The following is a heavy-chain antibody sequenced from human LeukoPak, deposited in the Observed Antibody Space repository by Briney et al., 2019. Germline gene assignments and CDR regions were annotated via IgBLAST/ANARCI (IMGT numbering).Heavy chain of an antibody. Sequence: GSLRLSCAASGFSFSSYDMHWVRQAPGKGLEWVAVVSYDGGNKYYADSVKGRFTISRDNSKNTLYLQLNSLRPEDTAVYYCAKDFRGYSDYWGQGTLVTVSS. J-gene: IGHJ4*02. CDR2: VSYDGGNK. V-gene: IGHV3-30*18. CDR3: AKDFRGYSDY. D-gene: IGHD5-12*01. CDR1: GFSFSSYD.